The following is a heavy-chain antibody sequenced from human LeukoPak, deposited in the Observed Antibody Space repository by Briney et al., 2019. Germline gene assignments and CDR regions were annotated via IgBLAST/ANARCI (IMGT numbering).Heavy chain of an antibody. CDR1: GFTFSDYD. CDR3: GRAFPPLRTSSAGDL. D-gene: IGHD3-16*01. J-gene: IGHJ4*02. Sequence: GGSLRLSCSASGFTFSDYDMNWVRQAPGKGLEWVSSIRFLSSHVYYGDSVKGRFSISRDNAKNSLYLQMNSLGAEDTAIYYCGRAFPPLRTSSAGDLWGQGILVPVSS. V-gene: IGHV3-21*01. CDR2: IRFLSSHV.